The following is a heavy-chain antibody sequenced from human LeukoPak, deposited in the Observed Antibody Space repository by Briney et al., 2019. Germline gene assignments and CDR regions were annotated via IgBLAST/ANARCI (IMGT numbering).Heavy chain of an antibody. CDR1: GFTFSNYW. V-gene: IGHV3-74*03. CDR3: ARILTYYYDSSGYRFDY. D-gene: IGHD3-22*01. Sequence: GGSLRLSCAASGFTFSNYWIHWVRQAPGKGLVWVSRIDNAGSITTYADSVKGRFTISRDNAENTLYLQMNSLRVEDTAVYYCARILTYYYDSSGYRFDYWGQGTLVTVSS. J-gene: IGHJ4*02. CDR2: IDNAGSIT.